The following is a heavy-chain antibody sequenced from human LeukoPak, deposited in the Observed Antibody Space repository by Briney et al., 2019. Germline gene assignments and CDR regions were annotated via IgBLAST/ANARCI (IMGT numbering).Heavy chain of an antibody. CDR3: ATPYCGTISCLDVFDI. CDR2: MYYSGST. Sequence: SETLSLTCTVSGVSISSDKYYWSWIRPRPGKGLEWIVYMYYSGSTSYNPSLKSPVSISLGTPKNQFSLKLTSVTAADTAVYYCATPYCGTISCLDVFDIWGQGTMVTVSS. V-gene: IGHV4-31*01. D-gene: IGHD2-21*01. CDR1: GVSISSDKYY. J-gene: IGHJ3*02.